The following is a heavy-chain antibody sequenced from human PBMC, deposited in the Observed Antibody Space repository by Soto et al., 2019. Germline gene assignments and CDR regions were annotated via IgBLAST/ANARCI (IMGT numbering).Heavy chain of an antibody. D-gene: IGHD2-15*01. J-gene: IGHJ4*02. V-gene: IGHV1-69*13. CDR2: IIPIFGTA. CDR3: AREFGYCRGGSCYAFDY. CDR1: GGTFSSYA. Sequence: SVKVSCKASGGTFSSYAISWVRQAPGQGLEWMGGIIPIFGTANYAQKFQGRVTITADESTSTAYMELSSLRSEDTAVYYCAREFGYCRGGSCYAFDYWGQGTLVTVSS.